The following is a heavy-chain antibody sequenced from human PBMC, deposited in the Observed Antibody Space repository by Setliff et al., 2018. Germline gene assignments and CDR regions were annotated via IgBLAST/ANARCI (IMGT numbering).Heavy chain of an antibody. J-gene: IGHJ6*03. CDR2: NSV. Sequence: ASVKVSCKASGYTFTSYYMHWVRQAPGQGLEWMGWNSVYARRFQGRVTMTIDTPTSTAYMELSSLRSEDTAVYYCAKAPEAGSYYYYYMDVWGKGTTVTVSS. CDR1: GYTFTSYY. CDR3: AKAPEAGSYYYYYMDV. V-gene: IGHV1-18*04.